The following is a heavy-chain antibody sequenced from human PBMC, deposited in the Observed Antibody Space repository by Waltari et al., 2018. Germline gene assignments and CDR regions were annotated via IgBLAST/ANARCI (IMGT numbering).Heavy chain of an antibody. Sequence: QVQLVQSGAEVKKPGSSVKVSCKASGGTFSSYAISWVRQAPGQGLEWMGWIIPILGIANYAQKFQGRVTITADESTSTAYMELSSLRSEDTAVYYCARAGPFCSGGSCYYYYYMDVWGKGTTVTVSS. CDR1: GGTFSSYA. CDR2: IIPILGIA. J-gene: IGHJ6*03. V-gene: IGHV1-69*04. CDR3: ARAGPFCSGGSCYYYYYMDV. D-gene: IGHD2-15*01.